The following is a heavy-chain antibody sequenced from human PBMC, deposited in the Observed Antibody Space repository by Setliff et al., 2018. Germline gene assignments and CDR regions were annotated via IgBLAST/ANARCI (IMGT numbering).Heavy chain of an antibody. J-gene: IGHJ4*02. CDR3: TRGAPWLY. Sequence: GGSLRLSCATSGFVFSRYSFNWVRQAPGKGLEWVSYISTTGTTIYADSVKGRFTISRDNDKNLLYLQMDNLRAGDMAMYYCTRGAPWLYWGQGTLVTVSS. CDR1: GFVFSRYS. CDR2: ISTTGTTI. D-gene: IGHD6-19*01. V-gene: IGHV3-48*01.